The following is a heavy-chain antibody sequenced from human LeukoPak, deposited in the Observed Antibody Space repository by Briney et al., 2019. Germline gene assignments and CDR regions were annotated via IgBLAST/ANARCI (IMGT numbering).Heavy chain of an antibody. V-gene: IGHV4-59*08. CDR3: ARGPRFGELLWHWFDP. J-gene: IGHJ5*02. Sequence: PSETLSLTCTVSGGSISSYYWSWVRQPPGKGLEWIGFVYYTGSTNYSPSLKSRVTISVDTSKNQFSLKLRSVTAADTAVYYCARGPRFGELLWHWFDPWGQGTLVTVSS. D-gene: IGHD3-10*01. CDR2: VYYTGST. CDR1: GGSISSYY.